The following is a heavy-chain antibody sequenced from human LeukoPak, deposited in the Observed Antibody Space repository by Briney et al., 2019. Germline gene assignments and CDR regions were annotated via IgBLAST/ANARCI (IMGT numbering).Heavy chain of an antibody. D-gene: IGHD3-22*01. Sequence: GGSLRLSCASSGFILNNYGLIWVRQAPGKGREWVSAISNDGGGTQYPYFVKGRFTISRENSKHTLFLQMKSLRAEDTALYYCAKGSSGYFADLWGQGTLVTVSS. CDR1: GFILNNYG. J-gene: IGHJ5*02. CDR3: AKGSSGYFADL. V-gene: IGHV3-23*01. CDR2: ISNDGGGT.